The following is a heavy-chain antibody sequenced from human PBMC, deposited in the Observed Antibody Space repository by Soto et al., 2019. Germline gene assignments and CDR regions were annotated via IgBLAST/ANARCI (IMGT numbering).Heavy chain of an antibody. CDR2: IYYSGST. V-gene: IGHV4-59*01. J-gene: IGHJ5*02. Sequence: SETLSLTCTVSGGSISSYYWSWIRQPPGKGLEWIGYIYYSGSTNYNPSLKSRVTMTRDTSISTAYMELSRLRSDDTAVYYCARDRNEGRLLRLNNWFDPWGQGTLVTVSS. D-gene: IGHD2-15*01. CDR3: ARDRNEGRLLRLNNWFDP. CDR1: GGSISSYY.